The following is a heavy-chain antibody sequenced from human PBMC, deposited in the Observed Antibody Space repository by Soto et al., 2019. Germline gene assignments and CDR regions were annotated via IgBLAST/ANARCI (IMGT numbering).Heavy chain of an antibody. D-gene: IGHD1-26*01. J-gene: IGHJ6*02. Sequence: GASVKVSCKASGGTFSSYAISWVRQAPGQGLEWMGGIIPIFGTANYAQKFQGRVTITADESTSTAYMELSSLRSEDTAVYYCARGGSSSKYYYYYGMDVWAKGPRSRLL. V-gene: IGHV1-69*13. CDR3: ARGGSSSKYYYYYGMDV. CDR2: IIPIFGTA. CDR1: GGTFSSYA.